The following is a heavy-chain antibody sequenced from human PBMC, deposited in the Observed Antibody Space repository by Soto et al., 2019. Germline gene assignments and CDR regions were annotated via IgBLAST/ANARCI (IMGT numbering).Heavy chain of an antibody. CDR1: GFTVSSYV. D-gene: IGHD2-8*02. J-gene: IGHJ5*02. CDR2: ISGRDDST. Sequence: GGSLRLSCAASGFTVSSYVMSWVRQAPGKGLEWVSSISGRDDSTYYADSVKGRFTISRDNSKNTLYLQMNSLRADDTAVYYCAKVYWGYPACFDPWCEGTLVTVSS. V-gene: IGHV3-23*01. CDR3: AKVYWGYPACFDP.